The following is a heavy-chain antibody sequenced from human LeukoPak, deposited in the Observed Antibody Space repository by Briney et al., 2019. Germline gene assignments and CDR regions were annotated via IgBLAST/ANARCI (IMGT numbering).Heavy chain of an antibody. J-gene: IGHJ5*02. CDR1: GYTFTGYY. D-gene: IGHD3-22*01. CDR2: INPNSGGT. Sequence: ASVKVSCKASGYTFTGYYMHWVRQAPGQGLEWMGWINPNSGGTNYAQKFQGRVTVTRDTSISTAYMELSRLRSDDTAVYYCAREGGTRAYYYDSSGYQNNWFDPWGQGTLVTVSS. V-gene: IGHV1-2*02. CDR3: AREGGTRAYYYDSSGYQNNWFDP.